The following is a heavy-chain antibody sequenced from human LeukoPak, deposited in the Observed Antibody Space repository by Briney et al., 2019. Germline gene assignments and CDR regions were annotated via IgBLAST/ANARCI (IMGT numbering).Heavy chain of an antibody. D-gene: IGHD4-17*01. V-gene: IGHV3-30*02. CDR2: IRSDGSTS. Sequence: GGSLRPSCAASGFTFSSYSMHWVRQAPGKGLQWVSHIRSDGSTSYCADSVKGRFTISRDNSKNTLYLQMNSLRPEDTAKYFCVKDHGAYDLDSWGQGTLVTVSS. J-gene: IGHJ4*02. CDR1: GFTFSSYS. CDR3: VKDHGAYDLDS.